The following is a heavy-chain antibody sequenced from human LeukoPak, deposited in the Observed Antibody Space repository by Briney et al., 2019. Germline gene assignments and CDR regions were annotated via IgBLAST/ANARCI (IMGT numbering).Heavy chain of an antibody. J-gene: IGHJ6*03. Sequence: GESLKISCKGSGYSFTSYWIGWVRQMPGEGLEWMGIIYPGDSDTRYSPSFQGQVTISADKSISTAYLQWSSLKASDTAMYYCARLPGTTNYYYYMDVWGKGTTVTVSS. CDR2: IYPGDSDT. V-gene: IGHV5-51*01. D-gene: IGHD1-1*01. CDR1: GYSFTSYW. CDR3: ARLPGTTNYYYYMDV.